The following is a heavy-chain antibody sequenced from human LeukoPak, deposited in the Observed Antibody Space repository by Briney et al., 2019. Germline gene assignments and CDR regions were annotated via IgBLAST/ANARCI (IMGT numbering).Heavy chain of an antibody. V-gene: IGHV1-18*01. J-gene: IGHJ4*02. D-gene: IGHD3-22*01. CDR3: ARDQISGYYVY. CDR2: ISAYNGNT. Sequence: ASVRVSCKASGYTFTSYGISWVRQAPGQGLEWMGWISAYNGNTNYAQKLQGRVTMATDTSTSTAYMELRSLRSGDTAVYYCARDQISGYYVYWGQGTLVTVSS. CDR1: GYTFTSYG.